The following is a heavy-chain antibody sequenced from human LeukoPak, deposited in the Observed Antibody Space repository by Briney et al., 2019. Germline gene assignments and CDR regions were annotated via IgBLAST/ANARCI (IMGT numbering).Heavy chain of an antibody. Sequence: ASVKVSCKVSGYTLTELSMHWVRQAPGKGLEWMGGFDPEDGETIYAQKFQGRVTMTEDTSTDTAYMELSSLRSEDTVVYYCATERYSSGWYELDYWGQGTLVTVSS. V-gene: IGHV1-24*01. CDR3: ATERYSSGWYELDY. D-gene: IGHD6-19*01. CDR2: FDPEDGET. J-gene: IGHJ4*02. CDR1: GYTLTELS.